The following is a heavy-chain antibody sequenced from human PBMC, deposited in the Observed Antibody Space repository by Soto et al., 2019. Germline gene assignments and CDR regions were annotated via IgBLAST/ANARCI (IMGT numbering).Heavy chain of an antibody. CDR1: GYSFPNHE. CDR2: ISAYNGNT. Sequence: GASVKVSCKASGYSFPNHEINWVRQAPGRGLEWMGWISAYNGNTNYAQKLQGRVTMTTDTSTSTAYMELRSLRSDDTAVYYCARDLLAAAGTKGYWGQGTLVTVSS. J-gene: IGHJ4*02. CDR3: ARDLLAAAGTKGY. V-gene: IGHV1-18*01. D-gene: IGHD6-13*01.